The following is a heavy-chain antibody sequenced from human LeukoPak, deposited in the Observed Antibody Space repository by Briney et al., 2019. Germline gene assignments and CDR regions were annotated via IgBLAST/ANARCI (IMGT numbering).Heavy chain of an antibody. CDR1: GFTFSSYA. Sequence: GGSLRLSCAASGFTFSSYAMSWVRQAPGKGLEWVSAISGSGGSTYYADSVKGRFTISRDNSKNTLDLQMNSLRAEDTAVYYRAKEVGVTPFFDYWGQGALVTVSS. J-gene: IGHJ4*02. D-gene: IGHD1-26*01. CDR3: AKEVGVTPFFDY. V-gene: IGHV3-23*01. CDR2: ISGSGGST.